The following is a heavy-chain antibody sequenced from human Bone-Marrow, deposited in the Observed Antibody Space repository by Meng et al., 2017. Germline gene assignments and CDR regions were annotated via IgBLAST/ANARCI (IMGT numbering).Heavy chain of an antibody. CDR2: INHSGST. D-gene: IGHD4-11*01. V-gene: IGHV4-34*01. CDR1: GGSFSDYY. Sequence: QVQLQQWGVGLLKPSETLSLPCVVSGGSFSDYYWSWIRHPPGKGLEWIGEINHSGSTNYNPSLESRATISVDTSQNNLSLKLSSVTAADSAVYYCARGPTTMAHDFDYWGQGTLVTVSS. CDR3: ARGPTTMAHDFDY. J-gene: IGHJ4*02.